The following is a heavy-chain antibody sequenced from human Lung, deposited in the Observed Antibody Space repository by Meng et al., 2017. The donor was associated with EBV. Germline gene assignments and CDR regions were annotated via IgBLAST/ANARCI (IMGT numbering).Heavy chain of an antibody. Sequence: QVKLLEYGGGLGKPGGYLRLSCAASGFTFSDYYMSWIRQAPGKGLELVSYISTSGSTIYYADSVKGRFTISRDNAKNSLYLQMNSLRAEDTAVYYCARAEIVGDHWGQGTLVTVSS. D-gene: IGHD5-12*01. V-gene: IGHV3-11*01. CDR1: GFTFSDYY. CDR2: ISTSGSTI. CDR3: ARAEIVGDH. J-gene: IGHJ4*02.